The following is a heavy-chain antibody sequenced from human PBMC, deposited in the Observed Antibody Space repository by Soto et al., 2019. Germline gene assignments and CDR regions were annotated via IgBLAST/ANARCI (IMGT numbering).Heavy chain of an antibody. D-gene: IGHD3-9*01. CDR1: GFTFSSYA. V-gene: IGHV3-23*01. CDR3: AKDLHYDILTGYLAPLGY. Sequence: GGSLRLSCAASGFTFSSYAMSWVRQAPGKGLEWVSAISGSGGSTYYADSVKGRFTISRDNSKNTLYLQMNSLRAEDTAVYYCAKDLHYDILTGYLAPLGYWGQGTLVTVSS. J-gene: IGHJ4*02. CDR2: ISGSGGST.